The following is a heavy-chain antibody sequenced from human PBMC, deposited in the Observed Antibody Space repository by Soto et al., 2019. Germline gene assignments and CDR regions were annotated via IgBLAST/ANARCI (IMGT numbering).Heavy chain of an antibody. CDR1: GFTFSDYY. V-gene: IGHV3-11*05. CDR2: ISSSSSYT. Sequence: GGSLRLSCAASGFTFSDYYMSWIRQAPGKGLEWVPYISSSSSYTNYADSVKGRFTISRDNAKNSLFLQMNSLRAEDTAVYYCARDADILTGSDAFDIWGQGTMVTVSS. D-gene: IGHD3-9*01. J-gene: IGHJ3*02. CDR3: ARDADILTGSDAFDI.